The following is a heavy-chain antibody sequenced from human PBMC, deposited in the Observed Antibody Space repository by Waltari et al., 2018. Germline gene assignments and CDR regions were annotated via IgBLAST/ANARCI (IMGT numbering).Heavy chain of an antibody. CDR3: ARGAGLIWFGEADPRRFDY. D-gene: IGHD3-10*01. Sequence: EVQLVESGGGLVQPGGSLPLSCAASGFNFITYWMPWVRQTPGKGLEWVANIRYDGGEKVYVDSVKGRFIVSKDNAKNSLYLQMNSLRAEDTAVYYCARGAGLIWFGEADPRRFDYWGQGTQVTVSS. J-gene: IGHJ4*02. CDR1: GFNFITYW. CDR2: IRYDGGEK. V-gene: IGHV3-7*01.